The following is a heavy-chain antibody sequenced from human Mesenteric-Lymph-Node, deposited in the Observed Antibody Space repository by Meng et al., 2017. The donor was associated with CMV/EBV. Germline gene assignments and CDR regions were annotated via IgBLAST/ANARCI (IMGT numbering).Heavy chain of an antibody. CDR2: MSPSSGNT. CDR3: ARGPPNWGFGDY. CDR1: GYTFTSYD. Sequence: CKASGYTFTSYDINWVRQAAGQGLECMGWMSPSSGNTGYAQNFQGRVTMTRDTSINTAYMELSSLRSEDTAVYYCARGPPNWGFGDYWGLGTLVTVSS. V-gene: IGHV1-8*01. J-gene: IGHJ4*02. D-gene: IGHD7-27*01.